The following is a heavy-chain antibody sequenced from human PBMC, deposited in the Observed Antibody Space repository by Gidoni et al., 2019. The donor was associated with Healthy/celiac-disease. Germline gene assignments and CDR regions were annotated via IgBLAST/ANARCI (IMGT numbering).Heavy chain of an antibody. D-gene: IGHD6-13*01. Sequence: VQLVESGGGLVQPGGSLRLSCAASGFTFSHACMSWFRQAPGKGLAWVGRIKSKTDGGTTDYAAPVKGRFTISRDDSKNTLYLQMNSLKTEDTAVYYCTTDPAAAGTGYFDYWGQGTLVTVSA. CDR3: TTDPAAAGTGYFDY. J-gene: IGHJ4*02. V-gene: IGHV3-15*01. CDR2: IKSKTDGGTT. CDR1: GFTFSHAC.